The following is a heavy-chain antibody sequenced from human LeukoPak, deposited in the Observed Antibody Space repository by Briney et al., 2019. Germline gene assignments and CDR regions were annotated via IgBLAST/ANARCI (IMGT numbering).Heavy chain of an antibody. CDR2: ISWNSGSI. D-gene: IGHD1-1*01. CDR3: AKTNDTHAFDI. V-gene: IGHV3-9*01. CDR1: GFTFDDYA. Sequence: GRSLRLSCAASGFTFDDYAMHWVRQAPGKGLEWVSGISWNSGSIGYADSVKGRFTISRDNAKNSPYLQMNSLRAEDTALYYCAKTNDTHAFDIWGQGTMVTVSS. J-gene: IGHJ3*02.